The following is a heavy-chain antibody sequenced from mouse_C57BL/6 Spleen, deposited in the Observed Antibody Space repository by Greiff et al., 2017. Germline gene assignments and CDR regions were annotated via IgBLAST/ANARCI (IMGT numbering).Heavy chain of an antibody. D-gene: IGHD1-1*01. CDR1: GFTFTDYY. J-gene: IGHJ4*01. CDR3: ARSPYYCGSSDAMDY. Sequence: EVKLMESGGGLVQPGGSLSLSCAASGFTFTDYYMSWVRQPPGKALEWLGFIRNKANGYTTEYSASVKGRFTISRDNSQSILYLQMNALRAEDSATYYCARSPYYCGSSDAMDYWGQGTSVTVSS. CDR2: IRNKANGYTT. V-gene: IGHV7-3*01.